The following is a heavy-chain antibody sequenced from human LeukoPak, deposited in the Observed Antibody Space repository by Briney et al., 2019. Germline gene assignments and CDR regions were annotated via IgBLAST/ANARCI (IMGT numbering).Heavy chain of an antibody. CDR3: ARVVDSGSYSPFNY. V-gene: IGHV3-20*01. Sequence: GGSLRLSCAASGFTFNTYAMSWVRQPPGNGLELVSGINWNGGSTGYADSVKGRLTISTDNAKNSLYLQMNSRRAEDTAFYDCARVVDSGSYSPFNYWGEGTLVTVSS. CDR2: INWNGGST. CDR1: GFTFNTYA. J-gene: IGHJ4*02. D-gene: IGHD1-26*01.